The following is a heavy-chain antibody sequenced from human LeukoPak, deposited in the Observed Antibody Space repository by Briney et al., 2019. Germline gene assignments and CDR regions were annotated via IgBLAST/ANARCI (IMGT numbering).Heavy chain of an antibody. Sequence: GGSLRLSCAASGFALSEYWMTVVCQPPGQGLEWVANIKQDGSEKNYVDSVKGRFTISRDNVRNSVSLQMNSLRAEATAVYYFTRGTCEPSDYWGQETLVTVSS. CDR3: TRGTCEPSDY. D-gene: IGHD1-14*01. CDR2: IKQDGSEK. CDR1: GFALSEYW. J-gene: IGHJ4*02. V-gene: IGHV3-7*04.